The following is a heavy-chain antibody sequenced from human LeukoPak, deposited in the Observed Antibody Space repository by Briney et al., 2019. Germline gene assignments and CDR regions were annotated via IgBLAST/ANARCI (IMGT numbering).Heavy chain of an antibody. CDR2: INTSGGST. CDR3: ARSNNYYESSGYYAKSRRDFDY. Sequence: ASVKLSCKSSGSAFTSYYMHWVGQAPGQGLEWMGVINTSGGSTSYAQKFQGRVTMTRATSTSTVYMELSSLRPEDTAVYYCARSNNYYESSGYYAKSRRDFDYWGQGTLVTVPS. CDR1: GSAFTSYY. J-gene: IGHJ4*02. V-gene: IGHV1-46*01. D-gene: IGHD3-22*01.